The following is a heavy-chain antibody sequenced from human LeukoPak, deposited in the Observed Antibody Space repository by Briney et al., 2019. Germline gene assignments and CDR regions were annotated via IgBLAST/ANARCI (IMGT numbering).Heavy chain of an antibody. Sequence: GGSLRLSCAASGFTFSSFGMHWVRQAPGKGLEWVSVIYGGGNIYYADSVKGRFTISRDNSKNTLYLQMNSLKAEDTAVYYCARGAGYNYPYYFDYWGQGTLVTVSS. D-gene: IGHD5-24*01. J-gene: IGHJ4*02. CDR2: IYGGGNI. V-gene: IGHV3-53*01. CDR1: GFTFSSFG. CDR3: ARGAGYNYPYYFDY.